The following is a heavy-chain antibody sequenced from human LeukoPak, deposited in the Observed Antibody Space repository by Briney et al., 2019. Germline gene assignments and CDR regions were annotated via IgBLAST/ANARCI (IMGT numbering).Heavy chain of an antibody. Sequence: SETLSLTCTVSGDSINIYYWTWIRQPPGKGLEWIGYIYYSGSTNYNPSLKSRVTISVDTSKNQFSLKLDSVTAADAAVYYCARQVPYTSRPDYWGQGTLVTVSS. CDR1: GDSINIYY. CDR3: ARQVPYTSRPDY. D-gene: IGHD2-2*01. CDR2: IYYSGST. V-gene: IGHV4-59*08. J-gene: IGHJ4*02.